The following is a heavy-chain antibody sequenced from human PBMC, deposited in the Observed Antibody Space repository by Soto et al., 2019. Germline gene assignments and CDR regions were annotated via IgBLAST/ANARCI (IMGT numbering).Heavy chain of an antibody. V-gene: IGHV3-23*01. D-gene: IGHD2-2*01. Sequence: GGSLRLSCAASGFTFSSYAMSWVRQAPGKGLEWVSAISGSGGSTYYADSVKGRFTISRDNSKNTLYLQMNSLRAEDTAVYYCAKPRVVVPAAKYYFDYWGQGTLVTVSS. J-gene: IGHJ4*02. CDR3: AKPRVVVPAAKYYFDY. CDR2: ISGSGGST. CDR1: GFTFSSYA.